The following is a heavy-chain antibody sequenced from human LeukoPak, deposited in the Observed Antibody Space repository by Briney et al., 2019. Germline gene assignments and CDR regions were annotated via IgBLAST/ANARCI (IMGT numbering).Heavy chain of an antibody. D-gene: IGHD3-3*01. CDR2: IDPKSGGT. V-gene: IGHV1-2*02. Sequence: ASVTVSCKASGYTFTDYCLHWVRQAPGQGLEWVGWIDPKSGGTIYAQNFQGRVTMTRDTSISTAYMELSSLRSDDTAVYYCARNFFGVRTVCDYWGQGTLVTVSS. CDR1: GYTFTDYC. J-gene: IGHJ4*02. CDR3: ARNFFGVRTVCDY.